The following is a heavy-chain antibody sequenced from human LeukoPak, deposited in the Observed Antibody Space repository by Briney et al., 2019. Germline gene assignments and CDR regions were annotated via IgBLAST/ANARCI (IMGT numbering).Heavy chain of an antibody. Sequence: GASVKVSCKASGYTFTGYYMHWVRQAPGQGLEWMGWINANGGDTGYAQKFQGRVTMSRDTSVSTAYMELSRLRSDDTAVYFCARADASRWFDYWGQGALVTVSS. V-gene: IGHV1-2*02. CDR1: GYTFTGYY. CDR3: ARADASRWFDY. J-gene: IGHJ5*01. D-gene: IGHD2-2*01. CDR2: INANGGDT.